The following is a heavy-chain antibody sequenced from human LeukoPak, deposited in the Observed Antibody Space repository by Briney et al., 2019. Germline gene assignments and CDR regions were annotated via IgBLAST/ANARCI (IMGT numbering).Heavy chain of an antibody. J-gene: IGHJ3*02. V-gene: IGHV3-23*01. D-gene: IGHD2-15*01. Sequence: GGSLRLSCAASGFTFSTYAMNWVRQAPGKGLEWVSVTSGSGTGTYYADSVKGRFTISRDNSNNTLHLQMNSLRAEDTALYYCAKGRGYCSGASCAGTAFDIWGQGTMVTVSS. CDR2: TSGSGTGT. CDR1: GFTFSTYA. CDR3: AKGRGYCSGASCAGTAFDI.